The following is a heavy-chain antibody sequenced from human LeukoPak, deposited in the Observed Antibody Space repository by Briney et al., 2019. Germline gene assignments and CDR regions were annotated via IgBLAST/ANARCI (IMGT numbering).Heavy chain of an antibody. CDR1: GYTFTSYG. CDR3: ARSVGKQQLVPRDYYYYYMDV. V-gene: IGHV1-18*01. D-gene: IGHD6-13*01. J-gene: IGHJ6*03. Sequence: GASVKVSCKASGYTFTSYGISWARQAPGQGLEWMGWISAYNGNTNYAQKLQGRVTMTTDTSTSTAYMELRSLRSDDTAVYYCARSVGKQQLVPRDYYYYYMDVWGKGTTVTVSS. CDR2: ISAYNGNT.